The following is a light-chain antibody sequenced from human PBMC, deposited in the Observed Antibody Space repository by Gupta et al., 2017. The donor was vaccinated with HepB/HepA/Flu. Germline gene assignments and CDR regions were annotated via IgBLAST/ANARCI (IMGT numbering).Light chain of an antibody. CDR3: NSYTTRRTVV. CDR1: SSDVGAYDH. V-gene: IGLV2-14*03. J-gene: IGLJ2*01. CDR2: GVN. Sequence: SITISCSGTSSDVGAYDHVSWYQHHPGKAPKLLIYGVNHRPSGVSDRFSGSKSGDTASLTISGLQAADEADYFCNSYTTRRTVVFGGGTKLTVL.